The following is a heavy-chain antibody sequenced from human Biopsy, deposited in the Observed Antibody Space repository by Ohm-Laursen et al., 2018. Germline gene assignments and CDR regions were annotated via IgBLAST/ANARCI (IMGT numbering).Heavy chain of an antibody. J-gene: IGHJ4*02. Sequence: SLRLSCSASGFTFSNYEMNWVRQAPGKGLEWVSYISSSNTMYYADSVKGRFTISRDNAKNSLYLQMNSLRVEDTAVYYCARWDYWGQGTLVTVSS. V-gene: IGHV3-48*03. CDR1: GFTFSNYE. CDR3: ARWDY. CDR2: ISSSNTM.